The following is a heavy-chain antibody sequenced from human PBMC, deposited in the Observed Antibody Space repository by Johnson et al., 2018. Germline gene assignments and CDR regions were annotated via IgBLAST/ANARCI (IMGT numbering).Heavy chain of an antibody. Sequence: QVQLVESGGGVVQPGTSLRLSCVASGLSFNSYAMHWVRQAPGKGPEWVAVIFNDGNTKDYADSVKGRFTISRDNSKTTLYLPMNSLRPEDTAVYFCARDWRSGRKLPYFDYWGQGTLVTVSS. CDR2: IFNDGNTK. V-gene: IGHV3-30*04. CDR1: GLSFNSYA. CDR3: ARDWRSGRKLPYFDY. J-gene: IGHJ4*02. D-gene: IGHD3-10*01.